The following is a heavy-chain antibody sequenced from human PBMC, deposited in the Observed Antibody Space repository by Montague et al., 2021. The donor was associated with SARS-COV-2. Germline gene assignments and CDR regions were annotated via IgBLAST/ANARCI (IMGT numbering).Heavy chain of an antibody. D-gene: IGHD2-21*02. CDR1: GFSFNDYW. CDR3: AKGSTGDWDHYLDY. Sequence: SLRLSCAASGFSFNDYWMCWVRQAPGKGLEWVANIKRDGSETNHVDSVRGRFTVSGDNARNSLFLQMDSLSTEDTAVYYCAKGSTGDWDHYLDYWGQGTLVTVSS. J-gene: IGHJ4*02. V-gene: IGHV3-7*01. CDR2: IKRDGSET.